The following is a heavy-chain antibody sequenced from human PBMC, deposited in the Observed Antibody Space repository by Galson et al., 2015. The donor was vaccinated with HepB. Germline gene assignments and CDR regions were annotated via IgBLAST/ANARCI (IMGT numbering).Heavy chain of an antibody. CDR3: ARDLLNYDILTGYGVYYYYYGMDV. D-gene: IGHD3-9*01. J-gene: IGHJ6*02. CDR1: GFTFSSYS. CDR2: ISSSSSYI. V-gene: IGHV3-21*01. Sequence: SLRLSCAASGFTFSSYSMNWVRQAPGKGLEWVSSISSSSSYIYYADSVKGRFTISRDNAKNSLYLQMNSLRAEDTAVYYCARDLLNYDILTGYGVYYYYYGMDVWGQGTTVTVSS.